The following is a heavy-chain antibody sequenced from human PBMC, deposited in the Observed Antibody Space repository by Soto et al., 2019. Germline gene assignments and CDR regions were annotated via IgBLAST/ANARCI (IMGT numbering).Heavy chain of an antibody. D-gene: IGHD3-16*01. J-gene: IGHJ6*03. CDR1: GDSFNDYY. Sequence: QVQLVQSGAEVRKPGASVTVSCRSSGDSFNDYYIHWVRQAPGQGFEWMGWINPNGGVTKYAQKFQGWVSMTRDTSIRTVYMQLSRLRSDDTALYYCARESGGVTATLDYYYFYMDVWGTGTTVTVSS. V-gene: IGHV1-2*04. CDR3: ARESGGVTATLDYYYFYMDV. CDR2: INPNGGVT.